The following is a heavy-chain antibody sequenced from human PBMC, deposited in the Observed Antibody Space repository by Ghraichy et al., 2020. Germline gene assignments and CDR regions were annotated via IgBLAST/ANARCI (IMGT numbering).Heavy chain of an antibody. V-gene: IGHV2-70*11. CDR3: ARIGSGGSCYREGDY. J-gene: IGHJ4*02. D-gene: IGHD2-15*01. CDR1: GFSLSTSGMC. CDR2: IDWDDDK. Sequence: SGPTLVKPTQTLTLTCTFSGFSLSTSGMCVSWIRQPPGKALEWLARIDWDDDKYYSTSLKTRLTISKDTSKNQVVLTMTNMDPVDTATYYCARIGSGGSCYREGDYWGQGTLVTVSS.